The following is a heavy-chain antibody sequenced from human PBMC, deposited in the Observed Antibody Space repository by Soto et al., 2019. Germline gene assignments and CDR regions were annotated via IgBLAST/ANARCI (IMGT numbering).Heavy chain of an antibody. CDR1: GGTFSSYT. V-gene: IGHV1-69*08. J-gene: IGHJ4*02. CDR3: ARDSSSGWYGRIDY. Sequence: QVQLVQSGAEVKKPGSSVKVSCKASGGTFSSYTISWVRQAPGQGLEWMGRIIPILGIANYAQKFQGRVTITADKSTSTAYMEVSSLRSEDTAVYYCARDSSSGWYGRIDYWGQGTLVTVSS. CDR2: IIPILGIA. D-gene: IGHD6-19*01.